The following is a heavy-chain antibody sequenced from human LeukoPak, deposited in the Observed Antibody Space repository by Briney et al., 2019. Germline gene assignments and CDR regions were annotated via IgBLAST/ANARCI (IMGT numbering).Heavy chain of an antibody. CDR1: GFTFSSYE. J-gene: IGHJ3*02. D-gene: IGHD6-19*01. Sequence: GGSLRLSCAASGFTFSSYEMNWVRQAPGKGLEWVSYISSGGSTIFYADSVKGRFTISRDNAKNSLYLQMNSLRAEDTAVYSCARMISGGSYDAFDIWGQGTMVTVSS. CDR3: ARMISGGSYDAFDI. CDR2: ISSGGSTI. V-gene: IGHV3-48*03.